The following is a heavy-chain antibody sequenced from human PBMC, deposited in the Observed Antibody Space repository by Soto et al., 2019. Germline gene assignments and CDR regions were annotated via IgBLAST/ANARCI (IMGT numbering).Heavy chain of an antibody. Sequence: QVQLVQSGAEVKKPGSSVKVSCKASGGTFSSYTISWVRQAPGQGLEWMGRIIPILGIANYAQKFQGRVTITADKSTRTAYMELSSLRSEDTAVYYCARLSVADTFLRDYWGQGTLVTVSS. V-gene: IGHV1-69*02. CDR2: IIPILGIA. J-gene: IGHJ4*02. CDR3: ARLSVADTFLRDY. D-gene: IGHD6-19*01. CDR1: GGTFSSYT.